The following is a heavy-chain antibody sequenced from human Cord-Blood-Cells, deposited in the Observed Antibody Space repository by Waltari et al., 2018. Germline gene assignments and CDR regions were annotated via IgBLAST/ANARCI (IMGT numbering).Heavy chain of an antibody. CDR3: ASGEGSGSYFDP. CDR1: GGSFSGYY. V-gene: IGHV4-34*01. J-gene: IGHJ5*02. D-gene: IGHD3-10*01. Sequence: QVQLQQWGAGLLKPSETLSLTCAVYGGSFSGYYWSWIRQPPGKGLEWIGEINHSGSPNYHPSLRGRVNISVDTSKNQFSLKLSSVTAADTAVYYCASGEGSGSYFDPWGQGTLVTVSS. CDR2: INHSGSP.